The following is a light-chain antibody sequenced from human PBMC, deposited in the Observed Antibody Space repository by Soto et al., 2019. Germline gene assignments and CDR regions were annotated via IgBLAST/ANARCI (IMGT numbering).Light chain of an antibody. J-gene: IGKJ1*01. V-gene: IGKV1-6*01. CDR1: QALGNG. CDR3: LQDNSWPWA. CDR2: GAS. Sequence: AIQMTQSPSSLSASVGDRVTITCRASQALGNGLSGYQQKPGKAPNLLIYGASTLQTGVPSRFSGSGFGTDLTLTVNSLQPEDFATYCCLQDNSWPWAFGPGTRVDIK.